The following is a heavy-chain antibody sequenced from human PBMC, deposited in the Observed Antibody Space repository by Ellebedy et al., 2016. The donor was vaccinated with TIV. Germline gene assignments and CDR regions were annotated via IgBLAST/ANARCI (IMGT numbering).Heavy chain of an antibody. CDR2: ISGSGGST. V-gene: IGHV3-23*01. CDR3: AQGCSSTSCYSAFDY. CDR1: GFTFSSYA. J-gene: IGHJ4*02. D-gene: IGHD2-2*01. Sequence: GESLKISXAASGFTFSSYAMSWVRQAPGKGLEWVSAISGSGGSTYYADSVKGRFTISRDNSKNTLYLQMNSLRAEDTAVYYCAQGCSSTSCYSAFDYWGQGTLVTVSS.